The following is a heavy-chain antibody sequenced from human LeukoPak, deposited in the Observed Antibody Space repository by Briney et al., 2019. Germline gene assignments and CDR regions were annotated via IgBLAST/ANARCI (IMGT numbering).Heavy chain of an antibody. J-gene: IGHJ4*02. D-gene: IGHD5-24*01. V-gene: IGHV4-39*01. CDR1: GGSISSSSYY. CDR2: IYYSGST. Sequence: SETLSLTCTVSGGSISSSSYYWGWIRQPPGKGLGWIGSIYYSGSTYYNPSLKSRVTISVDTSKNQFSLKLSSVTAADTAVYYCASTSRDGYNLKDYWGQGTLVTVSS. CDR3: ASTSRDGYNLKDY.